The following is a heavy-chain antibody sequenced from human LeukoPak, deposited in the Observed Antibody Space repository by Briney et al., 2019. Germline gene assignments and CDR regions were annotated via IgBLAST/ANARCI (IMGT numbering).Heavy chain of an antibody. CDR2: ISAYNGNT. Sequence: ASVKVSCKASGYTFTSYGISWVRQAPGQGLEWMGWISAYNGNTNYAQKLQGRVTITRDTSASTAYMELSSLRSEDTAVYYCAREGSSRYYGMDVWGQGTTVTVSS. V-gene: IGHV1-18*01. D-gene: IGHD6-19*01. CDR1: GYTFTSYG. CDR3: AREGSSRYYGMDV. J-gene: IGHJ6*02.